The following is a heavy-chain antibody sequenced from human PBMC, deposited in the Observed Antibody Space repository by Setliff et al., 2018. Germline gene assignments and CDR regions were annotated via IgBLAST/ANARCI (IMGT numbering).Heavy chain of an antibody. J-gene: IGHJ4*02. V-gene: IGHV4-59*01. Sequence: SETLSLTCTVSGGSISRDYWMWIRQPPGKGLEWIGYIFYSGSTNYNPALKSRVTISKDTSKNQFSLRLNSVSAADTAVYYCARGSEYYNGSGTIDSWGQGTLVTVSS. D-gene: IGHD3-10*01. CDR2: IFYSGST. CDR1: GGSISRDY. CDR3: ARGSEYYNGSGTIDS.